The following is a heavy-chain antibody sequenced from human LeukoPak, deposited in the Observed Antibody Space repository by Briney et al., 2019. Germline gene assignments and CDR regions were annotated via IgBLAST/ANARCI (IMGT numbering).Heavy chain of an antibody. CDR3: ARQPEYSSSSVAFDI. J-gene: IGHJ3*02. CDR1: GYTFTSQG. Sequence: ASVKVSCKASGYTFTSQGISWVRQAPGQGLEWMGWISAYNGNTNYAQKLQGRVTMTTDTSTSTAYMELRSLRSDDTAVYYCARQPEYSSSSVAFDIWGQGTMVTVSS. CDR2: ISAYNGNT. D-gene: IGHD6-6*01. V-gene: IGHV1-18*01.